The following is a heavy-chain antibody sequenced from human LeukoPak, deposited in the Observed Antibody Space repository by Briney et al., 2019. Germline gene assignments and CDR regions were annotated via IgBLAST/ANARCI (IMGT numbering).Heavy chain of an antibody. D-gene: IGHD5-24*01. CDR3: ARERRWLQLGAFDI. V-gene: IGHV4-59*01. CDR2: IYYSGST. J-gene: IGHJ3*02. CDR1: GGSISSYY. Sequence: SETLSLTCTVSGGSISSYYWSWIRQPPGKGLEWIGYIYYSGSTNYNPSLKSRVTISLDTSKNQFSLKLSSVTAADTAVYYCARERRWLQLGAFDIWGQGTMVTVSS.